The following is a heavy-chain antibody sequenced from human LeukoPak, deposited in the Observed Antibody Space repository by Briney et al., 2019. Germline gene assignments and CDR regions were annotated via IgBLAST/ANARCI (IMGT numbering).Heavy chain of an antibody. J-gene: IGHJ4*02. D-gene: IGHD3-10*01. CDR2: ISGSGGST. CDR1: GFTFSSYA. CDR3: ATDTTDYYGSGSYPSYFDY. V-gene: IGHV3-23*01. Sequence: GGSLRLSCAASGFTFSSYAMSWVRQAPGKGLEWVSAISGSGGSTYYADSVKGRFTISRDNSKNTLYLQMNSLRAEDTAVYYCATDTTDYYGSGSYPSYFDYWGQGTLVTVSS.